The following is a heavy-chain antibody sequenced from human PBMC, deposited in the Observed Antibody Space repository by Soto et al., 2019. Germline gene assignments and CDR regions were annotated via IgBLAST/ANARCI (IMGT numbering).Heavy chain of an antibody. CDR1: GFTFSSYA. J-gene: IGHJ6*02. CDR2: ISGSGGST. V-gene: IGHV3-23*01. D-gene: IGHD2-2*01. Sequence: GSLRLSCAASGFTFSSYAMSWVRQAPGKGLEWVSAISGSGGSTYYADSVKGRFTISRDNSKNTLYLQMNSLRAEDTAVYYCAKDRGLGYCSSTSCPDYYYYGMDVWGQGTTVTVSS. CDR3: AKDRGLGYCSSTSCPDYYYYGMDV.